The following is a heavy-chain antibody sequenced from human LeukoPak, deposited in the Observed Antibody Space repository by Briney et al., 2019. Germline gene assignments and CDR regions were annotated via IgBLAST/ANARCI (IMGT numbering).Heavy chain of an antibody. J-gene: IGHJ4*02. CDR1: GGSISSGVYY. CDR2: ISYSGNT. V-gene: IGHV4-30-4*01. Sequence: SQTLSLTCTVSGGSISSGVYYWSWLRQPPGKGPEWIGYISYSGNTDYNPSLKSRVIIAIDTSKNQLSLRLSSVTAADTARYYCATGFYDSSGYSTPFDHWGQGTLVTASS. CDR3: ATGFYDSSGYSTPFDH. D-gene: IGHD3-22*01.